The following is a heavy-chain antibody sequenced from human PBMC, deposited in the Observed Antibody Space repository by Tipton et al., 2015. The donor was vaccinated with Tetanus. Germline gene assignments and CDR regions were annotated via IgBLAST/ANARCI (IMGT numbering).Heavy chain of an antibody. CDR1: GGSISTYY. CDR2: IYYRGST. CDR3: ARGDGSTLHY. D-gene: IGHD5-24*01. Sequence: TLSLTCTVSGGSISTYYWSWIRHPPGKGLEWIGYIYYRGSTNYYPSLKSRVTMSVDTSKDQFSLNLSSVTAADTAVYYCARGDGSTLHYWGQGTLVTVSS. V-gene: IGHV4-59*01. J-gene: IGHJ4*02.